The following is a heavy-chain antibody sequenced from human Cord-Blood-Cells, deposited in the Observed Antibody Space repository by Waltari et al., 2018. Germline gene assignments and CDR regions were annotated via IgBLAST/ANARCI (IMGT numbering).Heavy chain of an antibody. Sequence: QVQLVQSGAEVKTPGASVKGSCKVAGYTITELSMHWVRQSPGKGREWMGGFEPEEGETSYAQKFQGRVTMTEDTSTDTAYMGLSSLRSEDTAVYYCATVWGIREPGCFDIWGQGTMVTVSS. CDR1: GYTITELS. V-gene: IGHV1-24*01. D-gene: IGHD3-10*01. J-gene: IGHJ3*02. CDR2: FEPEEGET. CDR3: ATVWGIREPGCFDI.